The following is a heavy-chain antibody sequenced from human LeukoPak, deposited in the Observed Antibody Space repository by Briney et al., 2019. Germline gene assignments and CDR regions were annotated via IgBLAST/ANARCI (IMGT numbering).Heavy chain of an antibody. CDR2: IYYSGST. D-gene: IGHD3-10*01. Sequence: PSETLSLTCTVSGGSISSSSYYWGCIRQPPGKRLEWIGSIYYSGSTYYNPSLKSRVTISVDTSKNQFSLKLSSVTAADTAVYYCARQYHGSGREFLPSDYWGQGTLVTVSS. V-gene: IGHV4-39*01. J-gene: IGHJ4*02. CDR3: ARQYHGSGREFLPSDY. CDR1: GGSISSSSYY.